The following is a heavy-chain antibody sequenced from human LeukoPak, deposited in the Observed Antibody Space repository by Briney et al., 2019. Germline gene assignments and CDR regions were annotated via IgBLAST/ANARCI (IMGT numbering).Heavy chain of an antibody. J-gene: IGHJ4*02. CDR1: GYSISSCYH. CDR3: ARDRDTAMAPYYFDY. CDR2: IYHTGST. Sequence: SETLSLTCAVSGYSISSCYHWGWIRQPPGKGLEWIGSIYHTGSTYYNPSLKSRVTISVDTSKNQFSLKLSSVTAADTAVYYCARDRDTAMAPYYFDYWGQGTLVTVSS. D-gene: IGHD5-18*01. V-gene: IGHV4-38-2*02.